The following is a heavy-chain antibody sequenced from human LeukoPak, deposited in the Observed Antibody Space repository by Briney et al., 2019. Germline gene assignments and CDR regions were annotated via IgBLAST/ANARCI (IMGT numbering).Heavy chain of an antibody. J-gene: IGHJ6*03. CDR1: GGSISRYY. D-gene: IGHD3-9*01. V-gene: IGHV4-59*12. Sequence: SETLSLTCTVSGGSISRYYWSWIRQPPGKGLEWIGYLSYRGNTNYNPSLKSRVIISVDTSKNQFSLKLSSVTAADTAVYYCARGDSGRVLRYFDWLQKPKYYYYYYMDVWGKGTTVTVSS. CDR2: LSYRGNT. CDR3: ARGDSGRVLRYFDWLQKPKYYYYYYMDV.